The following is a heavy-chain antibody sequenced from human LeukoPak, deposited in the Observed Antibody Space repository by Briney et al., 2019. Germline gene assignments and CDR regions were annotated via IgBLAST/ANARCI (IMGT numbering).Heavy chain of an antibody. CDR1: GGSISSSSYY. D-gene: IGHD4-17*01. CDR3: ARGGGIDTVTTRSGVNYYFDY. Sequence: SETLSLTCTVSGGSISSSSYYWGWVRQPPGKGLEWIGSIYYSGSTYYNPSLKSRVTISVDTSKNQFSLKLSSVTAADTAVYYCARGGGIDTVTTRSGVNYYFDYWGQGTLVTVSS. J-gene: IGHJ4*02. CDR2: IYYSGST. V-gene: IGHV4-39*01.